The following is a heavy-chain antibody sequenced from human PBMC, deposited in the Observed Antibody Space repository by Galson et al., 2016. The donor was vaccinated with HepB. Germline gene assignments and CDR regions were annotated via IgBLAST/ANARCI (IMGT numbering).Heavy chain of an antibody. CDR2: ISISGMTI. Sequence: SLRLSCAASGVSLSSYEVNWVRQTPGKGLEWVAHISISGMTIHYADSVKGRFSVSRDNARDALYLQVNSLRIEDTALYYCTRGATIAYTWGQGTLVAVSS. D-gene: IGHD1-1*01. CDR1: GVSLSSYE. J-gene: IGHJ5*02. CDR3: TRGATIAYT. V-gene: IGHV3-48*03.